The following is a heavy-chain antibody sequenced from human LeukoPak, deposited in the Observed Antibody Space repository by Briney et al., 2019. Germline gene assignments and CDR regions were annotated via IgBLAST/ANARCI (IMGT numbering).Heavy chain of an antibody. V-gene: IGHV3-48*02. J-gene: IGHJ4*02. CDR3: ARMVRGVIITLYYFDY. CDR1: GFTFSSYS. D-gene: IGHD3-10*01. Sequence: GGSLRLSCAASGFTFSSYSMNWVRQAPGKGLEWVSYISSSSSTIYYADSVKGRFTISRDNAKNSLYLQMNSLRDEDTAVYYCARMVRGVIITLYYFDYWGQGTLVTVSS. CDR2: ISSSSSTI.